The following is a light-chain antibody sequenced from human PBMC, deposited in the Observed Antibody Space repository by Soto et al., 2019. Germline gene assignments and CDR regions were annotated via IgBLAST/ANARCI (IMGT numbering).Light chain of an antibody. V-gene: IGLV2-23*01. J-gene: IGLJ1*01. CDR3: CSYAGSSIFYV. CDR2: EGS. Sequence: QSALTQPASVSGSPGPSITISCTGTSSDVGRYNLVSWYQQHPGKAPKLMIYEGSKRPSGVSNRFSGSKPGNTASLTISGLHAEDEADYYCCSYAGSSIFYVFGTGTKVTVL. CDR1: SSDVGRYNL.